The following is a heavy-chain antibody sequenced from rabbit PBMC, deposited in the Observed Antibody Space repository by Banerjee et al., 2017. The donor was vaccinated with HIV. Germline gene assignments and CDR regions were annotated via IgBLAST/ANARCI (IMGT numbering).Heavy chain of an antibody. V-gene: IGHV1S40*01. J-gene: IGHJ4*01. CDR1: GFILSSYW. Sequence: QSLEESGGGLVKPGTSLTLTCTASGFILSSYWMCWVRQAPGKGLEWIACIYTDFSASTYYASWAKGRFTISKTSSTTVTLQMTSLTAADTATYFCARDAGGDGYSNDLWGPGTLVTVS. CDR3: ARDAGGDGYSNDL. D-gene: IGHD7-1*01. CDR2: IYTDFSAST.